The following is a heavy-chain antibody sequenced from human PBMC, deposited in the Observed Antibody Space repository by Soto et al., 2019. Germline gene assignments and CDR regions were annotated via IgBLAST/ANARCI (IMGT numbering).Heavy chain of an antibody. D-gene: IGHD6-13*01. V-gene: IGHV4-59*01. CDR1: GGSISSYY. CDR3: ARGRGIAAAGTWWLDP. CDR2: IYYSGST. J-gene: IGHJ5*02. Sequence: SETLSLTCTVSGGSISSYYWSWIRQPPGKGLEWIGYIYYSGSTNYNPSLKSRVTISVDTSKNQFSLKLSSVTAADTAVYYCARGRGIAAAGTWWLDPWGQGTLVTVSS.